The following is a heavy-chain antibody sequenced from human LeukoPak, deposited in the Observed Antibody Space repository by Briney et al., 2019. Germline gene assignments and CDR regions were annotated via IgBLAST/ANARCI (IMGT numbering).Heavy chain of an antibody. CDR1: GFTFSSYG. J-gene: IGHJ4*02. D-gene: IGHD3-9*01. V-gene: IGHV3-23*01. Sequence: GGSLRLSCAASGFTFSSYGMSWVRQAPGKGLEWVSAISGSGGSTYYADSVKGRFTISRDNSKNTLYLQMNNLRAEDTAVYYCAKRQGSGYYDILTGYYNQGFDYWGQGTLVTVSS. CDR2: ISGSGGST. CDR3: AKRQGSGYYDILTGYYNQGFDY.